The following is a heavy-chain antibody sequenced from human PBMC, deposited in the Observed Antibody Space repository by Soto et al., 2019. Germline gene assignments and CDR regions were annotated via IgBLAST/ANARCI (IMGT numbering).Heavy chain of an antibody. CDR1: GFTFSSCA. CDR2: ISDDGGST. J-gene: IGHJ4*02. CDR3: AKDKPAAGSQWLVPI. Sequence: PVGSLRLSCAASGFTFSSCAMTWVRQAPGMGLQWVSAISDDGGSTYYADSVRGRFTISRDNSKNALYLQLNSLGAEDTAVYYCAKDKPAAGSQWLVPIWGRGTLVTVSS. V-gene: IGHV3-23*01. D-gene: IGHD6-19*01.